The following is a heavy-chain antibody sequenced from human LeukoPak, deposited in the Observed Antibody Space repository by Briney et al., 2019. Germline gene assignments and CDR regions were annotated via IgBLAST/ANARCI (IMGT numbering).Heavy chain of an antibody. Sequence: PGGSLRLSCAASGFTVSSNYMSWVRQAPGKGLEWVAVISYDGSNKYYADSVKGRFTISRDNSKNTLYLQMNSLRAEDTAVYYCARDPSRGGAHYMDVWGKGTTVTVSS. CDR1: GFTVSSNY. J-gene: IGHJ6*03. CDR2: ISYDGSNK. D-gene: IGHD2-21*01. V-gene: IGHV3-30-3*01. CDR3: ARDPSRGGAHYMDV.